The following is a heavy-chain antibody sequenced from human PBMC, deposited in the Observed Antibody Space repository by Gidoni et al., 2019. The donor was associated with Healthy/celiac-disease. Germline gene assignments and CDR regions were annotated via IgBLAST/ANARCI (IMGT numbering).Heavy chain of an antibody. CDR2: ISSSSSYI. CDR1: GFTFSSYS. D-gene: IGHD3-9*01. CDR3: ARETYDILTPNAFDI. J-gene: IGHJ3*02. Sequence: EVQLVESGGGLVKPGGSLRLSCAASGFTFSSYSMNWVRQAPGKGLEWVSSISSSSSYIYYADSVKGRFTISRDNAKNSLYLQMNSLRAEDTAVYYCARETYDILTPNAFDIWGQGTMVTVSS. V-gene: IGHV3-21*01.